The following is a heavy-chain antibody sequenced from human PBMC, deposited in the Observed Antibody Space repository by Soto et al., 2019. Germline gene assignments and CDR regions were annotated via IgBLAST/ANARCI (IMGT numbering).Heavy chain of an antibody. D-gene: IGHD3-10*01. CDR3: ARDYYDSGNYPYFDY. V-gene: IGHV3-33*01. CDR1: GFTFSSYG. CDR2: IWSDESNK. J-gene: IGHJ4*02. Sequence: QVQLVESGGGVVQPGRSLRLSCAASGFTFSSYGMHWVRQAPGKGLEWVAVIWSDESNKYYADSVKGRFTISRDNSRNTLYLQMNSLSAEDTAVYYCARDYYDSGNYPYFDYWGQGTLLTVSS.